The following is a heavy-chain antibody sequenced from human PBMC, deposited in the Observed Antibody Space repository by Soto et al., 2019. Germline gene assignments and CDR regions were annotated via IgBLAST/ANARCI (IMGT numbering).Heavy chain of an antibody. CDR1: GFTFSAYW. CDR2: ISDDGSTT. CDR3: TRGPRVTSTGTGAH. J-gene: IGHJ4*02. V-gene: IGHV3-74*01. D-gene: IGHD1-1*01. Sequence: GGSLRLSCEVSGFTFSAYWMHWVRQVPGKGLIWVSRISDDGSTTTYADSVKGRFTISRDNAKNTLYLQMNSLRADDTGLYYCTRGPRVTSTGTGAHWGQGTLVTVSS.